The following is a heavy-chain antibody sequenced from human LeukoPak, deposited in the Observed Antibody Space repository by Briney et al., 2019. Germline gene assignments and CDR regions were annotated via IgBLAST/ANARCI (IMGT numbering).Heavy chain of an antibody. CDR2: IYYSGST. Sequence: SETLSLTCTVSGGSISSYYWSWIRQPPGKGLEWIGYIYYSGSTNYNPSLKSRVTISVDTSKNQFSLKLSSVTAADTAVYYCARERDGYNSSGYYYYGMDVWGQGTTVTVSS. J-gene: IGHJ6*02. D-gene: IGHD5-24*01. V-gene: IGHV4-59*12. CDR3: ARERDGYNSSGYYYYGMDV. CDR1: GGSISSYY.